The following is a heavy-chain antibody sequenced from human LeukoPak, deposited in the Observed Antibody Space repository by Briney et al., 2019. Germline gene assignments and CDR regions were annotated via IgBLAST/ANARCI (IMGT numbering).Heavy chain of an antibody. Sequence: ASVKVSCKASGYTFTNYGISWVRQAPGQGLEWMGWISAYNGNTNYAQKLQGRVTMTTDTSTNTAYMELRSLRFDDTAVYYCASSYSRSSFEYWGQGTLVTVSS. CDR2: ISAYNGNT. CDR1: GYTFTNYG. D-gene: IGHD6-6*01. J-gene: IGHJ4*02. V-gene: IGHV1-18*01. CDR3: ASSYSRSSFEY.